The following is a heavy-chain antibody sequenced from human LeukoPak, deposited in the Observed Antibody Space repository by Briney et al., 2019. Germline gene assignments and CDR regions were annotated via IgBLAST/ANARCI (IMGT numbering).Heavy chain of an antibody. V-gene: IGHV3-23*01. CDR2: ISGSGGST. Sequence: GGSLRLSCAASGFTFSTYAMTWVRQAPGKGLEWVSGISGSGGSTYYAASVRGRFTISRDRSKNTVFLQMSSLRAEDTAAYYCAKGPNSDFWSGYSHYMDVWGKGTTAIVSS. CDR1: GFTFSTYA. CDR3: AKGPNSDFWSGYSHYMDV. J-gene: IGHJ6*03. D-gene: IGHD3-3*01.